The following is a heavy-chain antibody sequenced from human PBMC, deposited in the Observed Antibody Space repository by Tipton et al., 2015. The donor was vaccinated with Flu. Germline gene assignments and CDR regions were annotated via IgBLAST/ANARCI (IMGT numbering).Heavy chain of an antibody. Sequence: SLRLSCVASGFTVSKAWMSWVRQAPGKGLEWVGRIKSKTDGGTRDFPAPVKGRFAISRDDSKNTLYLQMDSLKTEDTAVYYCTAGVGATDHDYWGQGTLVTVSS. D-gene: IGHD1-26*01. V-gene: IGHV3-15*01. CDR2: IKSKTDGGTR. CDR3: TAGVGATDHDY. J-gene: IGHJ4*02. CDR1: GFTVSKAW.